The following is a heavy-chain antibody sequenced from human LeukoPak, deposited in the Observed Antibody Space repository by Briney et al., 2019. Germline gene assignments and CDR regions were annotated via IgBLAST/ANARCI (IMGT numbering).Heavy chain of an antibody. V-gene: IGHV5-51*01. D-gene: IGHD2-21*02. Sequence: VESLKISCKGSEYNFTSHWIGWVRQMPGKDLEWMGIIYPGDSDSRQSPSLLGQVTISADKSINTAYLQWNSLKASDTAMYYCARGHHVVVATATWASDAFDLWGQGTMVTVSS. CDR3: ARGHHVVVATATWASDAFDL. J-gene: IGHJ3*01. CDR2: IYPGDSDS. CDR1: EYNFTSHW.